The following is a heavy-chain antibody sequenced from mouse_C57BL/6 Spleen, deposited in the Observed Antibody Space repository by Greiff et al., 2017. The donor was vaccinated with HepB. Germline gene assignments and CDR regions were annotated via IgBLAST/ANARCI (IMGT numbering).Heavy chain of an antibody. J-gene: IGHJ1*03. CDR1: GFNIKDDY. CDR3: TFWVDGTGYFDV. CDR2: IDPENGDT. Sequence: EVQLQQSGAELVRPGASVKLSCTASGFNIKDDYMHWVKQRPEQGLEWIGWIDPENGDTEYASKFQGKATITADTSSNTAYLQLSSLTSEDTAVYYCTFWVDGTGYFDVWGTGTTVTVSS. V-gene: IGHV14-4*01. D-gene: IGHD2-1*01.